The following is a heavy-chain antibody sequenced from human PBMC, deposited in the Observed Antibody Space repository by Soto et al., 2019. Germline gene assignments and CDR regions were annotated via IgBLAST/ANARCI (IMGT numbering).Heavy chain of an antibody. CDR1: GGSFSGYY. V-gene: IGHV4-34*01. J-gene: IGHJ4*02. CDR3: ASLAVAGAIDY. Sequence: SETLSLTCAVYGGSFSGYYWSWIRQPPGKGREWIGEINHSGSTNYNPSLKSRVTISVDTSRNPFSLKLSSVNAADTAVYYCASLAVAGAIDYWGQGTLVTVSS. CDR2: INHSGST. D-gene: IGHD6-19*01.